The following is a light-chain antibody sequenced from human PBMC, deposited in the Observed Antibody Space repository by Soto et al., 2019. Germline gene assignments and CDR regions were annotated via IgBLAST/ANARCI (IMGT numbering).Light chain of an antibody. Sequence: EIVLTQSPATLSLSPGEGATVSCRASQSVSSHLAWYQQKPGQAPRLLIYGASNRATGIPDRFSASGSGTDFSLTISSLEPEDSAVYYCQDSSTSPWPFGQGTKVDIK. CDR1: QSVSSH. J-gene: IGKJ1*01. CDR2: GAS. CDR3: QDSSTSPWP. V-gene: IGKV3-20*01.